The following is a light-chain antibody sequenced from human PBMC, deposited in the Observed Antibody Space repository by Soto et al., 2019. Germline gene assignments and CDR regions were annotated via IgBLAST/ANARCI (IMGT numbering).Light chain of an antibody. V-gene: IGLV2-11*01. J-gene: IGLJ2*01. CDR3: CSYAGSYTWV. CDR2: DVS. CDR1: SSDVGGYNY. Sequence: QSALTQPRSVSGSPGQSVTISCTGTSSDVGGYNYVSWYQQHPGKAPKLMIYDVSKRPSGVPDRLSGSKSGNTPSLTISGLQAEDEGDYYCCSYAGSYTWVFGGGTRLTVL.